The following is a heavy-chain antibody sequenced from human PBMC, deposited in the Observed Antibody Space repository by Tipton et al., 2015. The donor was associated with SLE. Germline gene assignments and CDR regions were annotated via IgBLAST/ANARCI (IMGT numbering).Heavy chain of an antibody. J-gene: IGHJ3*02. D-gene: IGHD3-10*01. CDR3: ARGDRTFYGSGDSRDAFDI. CDR1: GGSISSSSYY. V-gene: IGHV4-61*03. CDR2: VYYSGGT. Sequence: TLSLTCTVSGGSISSSSYYWHWFRQPPGPGLEWIGYVYYSGGTNSNPSLKSRVTISMDTSRSHFSLKLTSVTAADTAVYFCARGDRTFYGSGDSRDAFDIWGQGTMVTVS.